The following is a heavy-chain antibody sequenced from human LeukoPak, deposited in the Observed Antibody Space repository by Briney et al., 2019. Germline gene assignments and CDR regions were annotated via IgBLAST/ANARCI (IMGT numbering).Heavy chain of an antibody. CDR1: GYTFTTYK. Sequence: ASMKVSCKASGYTFTTYKMHWVRQAPGQGLEWMGILNPSGSGTRNAQKFQGRVTMTRDTSTSTVYMELCSLRSEDTAVYYCAKDGGTYSADYWGQGTLVTVSS. CDR3: AKDGGTYSADY. V-gene: IGHV1-46*01. D-gene: IGHD1-26*01. J-gene: IGHJ4*02. CDR2: LNPSGSGT.